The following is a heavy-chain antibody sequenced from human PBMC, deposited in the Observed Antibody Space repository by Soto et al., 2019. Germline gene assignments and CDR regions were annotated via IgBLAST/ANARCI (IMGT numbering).Heavy chain of an antibody. V-gene: IGHV4-30-4*01. D-gene: IGHD3-22*01. J-gene: IGHJ4*02. CDR2: IFYSGTT. Sequence: SETLSLTCTVSGDSISSADYYWSWIRQSPGKGLEWMGFIFYSGTTYYNPSLRSRLTLSVDTSKNQYYLKLSSVTAADTAVYYCARDRFLSYYDSTTYYADYWGQGTLVTVSS. CDR3: ARDRFLSYYDSTTYYADY. CDR1: GDSISSADYY.